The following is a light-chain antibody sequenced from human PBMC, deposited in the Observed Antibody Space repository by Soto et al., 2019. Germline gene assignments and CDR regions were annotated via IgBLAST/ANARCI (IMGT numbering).Light chain of an antibody. V-gene: IGKV3-20*01. J-gene: IGKJ4*01. CDR1: QSVGRNY. CDR3: QQYATSPLT. CDR2: GAS. Sequence: EIVLTQSPGTLSVSPGERATLSCRASQSVGRNYLAWYQQKPGQAPRLLIYGASSRATGIPDRFSGSGSGTDFTLTLSRLVPEDFAVYYCQQYATSPLTFGGGTKVETK.